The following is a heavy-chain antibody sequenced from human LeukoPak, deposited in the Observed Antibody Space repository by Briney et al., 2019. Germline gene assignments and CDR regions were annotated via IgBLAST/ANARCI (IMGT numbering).Heavy chain of an antibody. D-gene: IGHD6-19*01. V-gene: IGHV1-69*04. J-gene: IGHJ4*02. Sequence: SVKVSCKASGGTFSSYAISWVRQAPGQGLEWMGRIIPILGIANYAQKFQGRVTITADKSTSTAYMELSSLGSEDTAVYYCAREGSGWYYFDYWGQGTLVTVSS. CDR3: AREGSGWYYFDY. CDR1: GGTFSSYA. CDR2: IIPILGIA.